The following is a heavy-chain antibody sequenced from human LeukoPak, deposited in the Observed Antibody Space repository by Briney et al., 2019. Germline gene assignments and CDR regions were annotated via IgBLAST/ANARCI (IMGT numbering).Heavy chain of an antibody. J-gene: IGHJ5*02. D-gene: IGHD3-22*01. CDR1: GFTVSSNE. V-gene: IGHV3-7*01. CDR2: IKPDGSAQ. CDR3: ANGGTYSSGP. Sequence: GGSLRLSCAASGFTVSSNEMSWVRQAPGKGLEWVATIKPDGSAQYYVDSVKGRFTISRDNAKNLLFLQINSLRAEDTAVYYCANGGTYSSGPWGQGTLVTVSS.